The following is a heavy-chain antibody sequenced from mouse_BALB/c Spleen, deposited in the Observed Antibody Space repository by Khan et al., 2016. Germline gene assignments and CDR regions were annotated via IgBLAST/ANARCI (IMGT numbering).Heavy chain of an antibody. Sequence: VQLQQSGAELVKPGASVKLSCTASGFNIKDTFLHWVKQRPEQGLEWLGRIDPANGDTTYDPNFQGKATITADTSSNTAYLHLSSLTSEDTAVYDCAPIYDGDYRYWGQGTSLTVSS. CDR1: GFNIKDTF. V-gene: IGHV14-3*02. CDR3: APIYDGDYRY. D-gene: IGHD2-3*01. CDR2: IDPANGDT. J-gene: IGHJ2*03.